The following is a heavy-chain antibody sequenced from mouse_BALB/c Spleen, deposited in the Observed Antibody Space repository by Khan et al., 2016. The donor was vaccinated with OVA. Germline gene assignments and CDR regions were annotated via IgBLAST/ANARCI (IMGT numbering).Heavy chain of an antibody. J-gene: IGHJ2*01. CDR2: IDPTNGTT. V-gene: IGHV14-3*02. CDR3: ARLARK. CDR1: GLNIKDTY. Sequence: VQLKESGAALVKSAATVKLSCTASGLNIKDTYMHWLKQWPEQGLEWIGRIDPTNGTTKYDPKFHGQATIKADTTSNTAYLQHSSLRTEDTAVYYCARLARKWGQGTTLTVSS.